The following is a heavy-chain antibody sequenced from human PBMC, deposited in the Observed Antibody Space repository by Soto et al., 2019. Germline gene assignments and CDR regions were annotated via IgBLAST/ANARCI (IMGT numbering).Heavy chain of an antibody. J-gene: IGHJ4*02. CDR2: MSGSGAKT. CDR1: GFTFAGYA. V-gene: IGHV3-23*01. Sequence: EVQLLESGGGLVQPGGSLRLSCESSGFTFAGYAINWVRQAPGTGLEWVSAMSGSGAKTFYADSVKGRFTISRDNSKNTVYLPMNSLRGDDTAIYFCAKDRGSGNYGVLKDFEYWGQGTLVTVSS. D-gene: IGHD1-26*01. CDR3: AKDRGSGNYGVLKDFEY.